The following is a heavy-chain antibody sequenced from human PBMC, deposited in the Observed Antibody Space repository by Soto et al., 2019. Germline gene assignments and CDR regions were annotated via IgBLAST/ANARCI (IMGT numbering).Heavy chain of an antibody. Sequence: SVKVSGKASGVTFSSYAISWVRQAPGQGLEWMGGIIPIFGTANYAQKFQGRVTITADKSTSTAYMELSSLRSEDTAVYYCARGVGATSYYYYYGMDVWGQGTTVTVS. D-gene: IGHD1-26*01. J-gene: IGHJ6*02. CDR2: IIPIFGTA. V-gene: IGHV1-69*06. CDR3: ARGVGATSYYYYYGMDV. CDR1: GVTFSSYA.